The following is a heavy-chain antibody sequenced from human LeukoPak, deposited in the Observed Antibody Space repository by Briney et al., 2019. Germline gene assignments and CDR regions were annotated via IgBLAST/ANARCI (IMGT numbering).Heavy chain of an antibody. Sequence: ASVKVSCEASGYTFTGYYMHWVRQAPGQGLEWMGWINPNSGGANYAQKFQGRVTMTRDTSISTAYMELSSLRSDDTAVYYCARVGYISSRIQDGYWGQGTLVTVSS. CDR2: INPNSGGA. CDR1: GYTFTGYY. V-gene: IGHV1-2*02. CDR3: ARVGYISSRIQDGY. J-gene: IGHJ4*02. D-gene: IGHD6-13*01.